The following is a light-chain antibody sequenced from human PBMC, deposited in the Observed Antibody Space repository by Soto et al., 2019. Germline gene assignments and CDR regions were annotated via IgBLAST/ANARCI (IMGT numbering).Light chain of an antibody. V-gene: IGKV1-5*01. CDR2: DAS. CDR3: QHYGSSPET. J-gene: IGKJ1*01. CDR1: QSISSW. Sequence: DIQMTQSPSTLSASVGDRVTITCRASQSISSWLAWYQQKPGKAPKLLIYDASSLESGVPSRFSGSGSGTEFTLTISSLQPDDFAVYYCQHYGSSPETFGQGTKVDI.